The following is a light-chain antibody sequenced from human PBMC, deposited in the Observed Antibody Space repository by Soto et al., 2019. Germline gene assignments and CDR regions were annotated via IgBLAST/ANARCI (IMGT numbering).Light chain of an antibody. CDR3: QQFNSYPIT. V-gene: IGKV1-13*02. Sequence: AIQVTQSPSSLSASVGDRVTITCRASQDISGAFAWNQQKPGKPPRLLIYEVSTLESGVPSRFSGSSSGTEFTLTISSLQSEEFGTYLCQQFNSYPITFGHGTRLEIK. CDR2: EVS. J-gene: IGKJ5*01. CDR1: QDISGA.